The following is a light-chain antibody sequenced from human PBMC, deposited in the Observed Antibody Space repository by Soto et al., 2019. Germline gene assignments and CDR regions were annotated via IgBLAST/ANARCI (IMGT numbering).Light chain of an antibody. J-gene: IGLJ1*01. CDR1: SSDVGSYNF. V-gene: IGLV2-14*01. CDR3: SSYTSSNTLYV. CDR2: EVT. Sequence: QSVVTQPASVSGSPGQPITISCTGTSSDVGSYNFVSWYQQHPGKAPKLMIYEVTTRPSGVSNRFSGSKSGNTASLTISGLQAEDEADYYCSSYTSSNTLYVFGTGTKVTVL.